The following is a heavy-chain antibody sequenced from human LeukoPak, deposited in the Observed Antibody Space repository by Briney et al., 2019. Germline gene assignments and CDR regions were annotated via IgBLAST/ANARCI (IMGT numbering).Heavy chain of an antibody. CDR3: AKEGECWSGYYIR. CDR2: ISGSGGNT. J-gene: IGHJ4*02. CDR1: GFTSTSFA. Sequence: RGSLRLSCAASGFTSTSFAMSWVRPAPGEGLEWVSAISGSGGNTYSADSLKGRFTIYRDKSKNTRYLQRNSLRAEDTAVYYSAKEGECWSGYYIRWGQGTLVTVSS. D-gene: IGHD3-3*01. V-gene: IGHV3-23*01.